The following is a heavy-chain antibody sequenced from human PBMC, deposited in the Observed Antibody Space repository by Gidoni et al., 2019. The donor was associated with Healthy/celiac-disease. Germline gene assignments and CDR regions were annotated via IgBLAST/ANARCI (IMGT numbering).Heavy chain of an antibody. CDR3: ARERGSGSYVLFDY. J-gene: IGHJ4*02. V-gene: IGHV3-7*01. CDR2: IKQDGSEK. Sequence: EVQLVESGGGLVQPGGSLRLSCAASGFTFSSYWMSWVRQAPGKGLEWVSNIKQDGSEKYYVVSVKGRFTISRDNAKNSLYLQMNSLRAEDTAVYYCARERGSGSYVLFDYWGQGTLVTVSS. D-gene: IGHD5-12*01. CDR1: GFTFSSYW.